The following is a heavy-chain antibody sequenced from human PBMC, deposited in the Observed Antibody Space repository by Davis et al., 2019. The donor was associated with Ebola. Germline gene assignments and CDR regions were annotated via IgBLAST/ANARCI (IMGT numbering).Heavy chain of an antibody. CDR3: ARVRYSGSPGAYYYYMDV. D-gene: IGHD1-26*01. Sequence: GESLKISCAASGFTFSSYSMNWVRQAPGKGLEWVSYISSSSSTIYYADSVKGRFTISRDNAKNSLYLQMNSLRDEDTAVYYCARVRYSGSPGAYYYYMDVWGKGTTVTVSS. J-gene: IGHJ6*03. V-gene: IGHV3-48*02. CDR2: ISSSSSTI. CDR1: GFTFSSYS.